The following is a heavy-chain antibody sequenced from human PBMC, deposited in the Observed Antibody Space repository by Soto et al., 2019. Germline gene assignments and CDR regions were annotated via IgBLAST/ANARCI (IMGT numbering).Heavy chain of an antibody. CDR2: VIPILGQA. Sequence: ASVKVSCKASGGILSSYANSWQRQAPGQGLEWMGAVIPILGQAYYAQDLQDRVSITADESTRTTYMELSSLRSEDTAVYFCARVGGIGAPPGTDYWGQGTLVAVSS. CDR1: GGILSSYA. CDR3: ARVGGIGAPPGTDY. J-gene: IGHJ4*02. D-gene: IGHD3-10*01. V-gene: IGHV1-69*13.